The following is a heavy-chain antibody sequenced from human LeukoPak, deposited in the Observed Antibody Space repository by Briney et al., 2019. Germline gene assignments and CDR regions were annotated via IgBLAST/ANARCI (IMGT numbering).Heavy chain of an antibody. J-gene: IGHJ4*02. V-gene: IGHV3-23*01. D-gene: IGHD3-10*01. CDR3: AKDSVFGVVGLWFGELSYFDY. CDR1: GFTFSSYA. Sequence: PGGSLRLSCAASGFTFSSYAMSWVRQAPGKGLEWVSAISGSGGSTYYADSVKGRFTISRDNSKNTLYLQMDSLRAEDTAVYYCAKDSVFGVVGLWFGELSYFDYWGQGTLVTVSS. CDR2: ISGSGGST.